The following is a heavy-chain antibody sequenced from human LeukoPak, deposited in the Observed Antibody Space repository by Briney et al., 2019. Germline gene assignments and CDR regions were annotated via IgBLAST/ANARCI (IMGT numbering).Heavy chain of an antibody. CDR2: IYTSGST. D-gene: IGHD5-12*01. V-gene: IGHV4-4*07. CDR1: GGSISSYX. J-gene: IGHJ4*02. CDR3: ARGRGYSGYEY. Sequence: SETLSLTCTXSGGSISSYXXXXXXXPAGXXXXWIGRIYTSGSTNXNPSLKSRVTXXXXTXXNQFSLKLSSVTAADTAVYYCARGRGYSGYEYWGQGTLVTVSS.